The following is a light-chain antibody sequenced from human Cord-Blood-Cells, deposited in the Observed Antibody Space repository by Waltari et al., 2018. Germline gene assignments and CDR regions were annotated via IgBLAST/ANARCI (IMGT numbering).Light chain of an antibody. CDR1: SYNIAPGYD. Sequence: QSVLTQPPSVSGAPGQRATISCTGSSYNIAPGYDVHWYQQLPGTAPKLLIYGNSNRPSGLPDRFSGSKSGTSASLAITGLQAEDEADYYCQSYDSSLSGYVFGTGTKVTVL. CDR3: QSYDSSLSGYV. V-gene: IGLV1-40*01. J-gene: IGLJ1*01. CDR2: GNS.